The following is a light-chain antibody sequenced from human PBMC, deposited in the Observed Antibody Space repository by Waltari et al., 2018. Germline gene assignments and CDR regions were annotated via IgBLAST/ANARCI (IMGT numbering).Light chain of an antibody. CDR3: QSYDISLSGRV. CDR2: GNN. V-gene: IGLV1-40*01. J-gene: IGLJ3*02. Sequence: QSVLTQPPSVSGAPGQRVTISCTGSSSNIGAGYDVHGYQQLPGTAPKPLIYGNNNRPSGVPDRFSGSKSGTSASLAITGLQAEDEADYYCQSYDISLSGRVFGGGTKLTVL. CDR1: SSNIGAGYD.